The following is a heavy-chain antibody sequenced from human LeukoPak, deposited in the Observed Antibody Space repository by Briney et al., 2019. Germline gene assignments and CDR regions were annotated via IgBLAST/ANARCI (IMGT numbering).Heavy chain of an antibody. D-gene: IGHD6-13*01. V-gene: IGHV4-59*01. CDR2: IYYSGST. CDR3: ARLGIAAAGLDY. Sequence: SETLSLTCTVSGGSISSYYWSWIRQPPGKGLEWIGYIYYSGSTNYNPSLKSRVTISVDTSKNQFSLKLSSVTAADTAVYYCARLGIAAAGLDYWGQGTLVTVSS. J-gene: IGHJ4*02. CDR1: GGSISSYY.